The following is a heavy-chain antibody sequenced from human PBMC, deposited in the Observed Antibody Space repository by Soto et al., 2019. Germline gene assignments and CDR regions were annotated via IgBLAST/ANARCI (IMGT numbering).Heavy chain of an antibody. CDR3: ATGDAVFDN. J-gene: IGHJ4*02. CDR1: GFTFSRYW. D-gene: IGHD4-17*01. V-gene: IGHV3-7*01. CDR2: IKQDGSEK. Sequence: EVHLVESGGGLVQPGGSLRLSCAASGFTFSRYWMNWVRQAPGKGLEWVANIKQDGSEKYYVDSLKGRFTIPRDNAKNSLYLQINSLRAEDTAVYYCATGDAVFDNWGQGTLVTVSS.